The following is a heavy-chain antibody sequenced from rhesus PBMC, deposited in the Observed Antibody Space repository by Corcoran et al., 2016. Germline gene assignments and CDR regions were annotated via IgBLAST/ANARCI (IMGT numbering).Heavy chain of an antibody. CDR3: ARGTGLYGLDS. J-gene: IGHJ6*01. D-gene: IGHD2-15*01. Sequence: QLQLQESGPGLMKPSETLSLTCAVSGGSISGNYGSWIRQPPGKGLEWIGLISGSGGSTDPNPSLKSRVYISTDTSKNQFSLKLSSVTAADTAVYYCARGTGLYGLDSWGQGVVATVSS. CDR1: GGSISGNY. CDR2: ISGSGGST. V-gene: IGHV4-173*01.